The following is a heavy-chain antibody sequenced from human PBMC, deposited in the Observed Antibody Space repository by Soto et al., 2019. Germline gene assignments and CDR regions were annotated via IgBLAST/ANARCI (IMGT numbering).Heavy chain of an antibody. CDR1: CGTFSSYA. J-gene: IGHJ6*02. Sequence: SVQVSCKSSCGTFSSYAFIWVRQAPGEGLEGRGGIIPIFGTANYAQKFQGRVTINGDKSTSTADMELSSQRSEDRAVYYYARMRYCYDSSGYSMDYYYYGMDVWGQGTTVTVSS. V-gene: IGHV1-69*06. CDR2: IIPIFGTA. CDR3: ARMRYCYDSSGYSMDYYYYGMDV. D-gene: IGHD3-22*01.